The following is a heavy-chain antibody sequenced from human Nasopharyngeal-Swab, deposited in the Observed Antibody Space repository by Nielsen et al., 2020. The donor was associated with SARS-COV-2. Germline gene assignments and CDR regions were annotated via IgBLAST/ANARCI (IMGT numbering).Heavy chain of an antibody. CDR2: IYPGDSDT. J-gene: IGHJ6*02. D-gene: IGHD3-22*01. Sequence: KVSCKGSGYSFTSYWIGWVRQMPGKGLEWMGIIYPGDSDTRYSPSFQGQVTFSADKSISTAYLQWSSLKASDTAMYYCARSYYYDSSGYSYYYGMDVWGQGTTVTVSS. CDR1: GYSFTSYW. CDR3: ARSYYYDSSGYSYYYGMDV. V-gene: IGHV5-51*01.